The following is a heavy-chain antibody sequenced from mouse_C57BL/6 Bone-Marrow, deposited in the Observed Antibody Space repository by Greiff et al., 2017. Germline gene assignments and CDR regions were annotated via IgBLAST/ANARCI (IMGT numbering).Heavy chain of an antibody. D-gene: IGHD2-3*01. Sequence: EVKLVESGGGLVQPGESLKLSCESNEYEFPSHDMSWVRKTPEKRLELVAAINSDGGSTYYPDTMERRFIISRDNTKKTLYLQMSSLRSEDTALYYCARQGVYDGYYVGFAYWGQGTLVTVSA. CDR3: ARQGVYDGYYVGFAY. CDR1: EYEFPSHD. CDR2: INSDGGST. J-gene: IGHJ3*01. V-gene: IGHV5-2*01.